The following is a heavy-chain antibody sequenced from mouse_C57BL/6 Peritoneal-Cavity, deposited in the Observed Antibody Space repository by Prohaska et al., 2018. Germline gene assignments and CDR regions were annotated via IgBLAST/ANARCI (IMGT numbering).Heavy chain of an antibody. J-gene: IGHJ1*03. V-gene: IGHV5-17*01. Sequence: EVQLVESGGGLVKPGGSLKLSCAASGFTFSDYGMHWVRQAPEKVLEWVAYISSGSSTIYYADTVKGRFTISRDNAKNTLFLQMTSLRSEDTAMYYCATPYYGSSSYWYFDVWGTGTTVTVSS. CDR3: ATPYYGSSSYWYFDV. D-gene: IGHD1-1*01. CDR2: ISSGSSTI. CDR1: GFTFSDYG.